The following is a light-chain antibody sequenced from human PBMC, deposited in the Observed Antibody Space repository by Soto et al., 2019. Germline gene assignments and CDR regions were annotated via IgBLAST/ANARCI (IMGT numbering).Light chain of an antibody. CDR3: QQRSNWPPWT. CDR1: QSVSSY. Sequence: EIVLTQSPATLSLSPGGRATLSCRASQSVSSYIAWYQQKPGQAPRLLIYDASKRATGTPARFSGSGSGTDFSLTISSLEPEDFAVYYCQQRSNWPPWTFGQGTKVDFK. J-gene: IGKJ1*01. CDR2: DAS. V-gene: IGKV3-11*01.